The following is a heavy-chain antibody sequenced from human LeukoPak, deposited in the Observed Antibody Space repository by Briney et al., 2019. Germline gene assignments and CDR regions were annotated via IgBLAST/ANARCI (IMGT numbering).Heavy chain of an antibody. CDR1: GFTFSRHS. V-gene: IGHV3-48*01. J-gene: IGHJ4*02. CDR2: INGGGSPI. D-gene: IGHD2-15*01. Sequence: GGSLRLSCVDSGFTFSRHSMNWVRQAPGKGLEWVSYINGGGSPIYYADSVRGRFTISRDNAKNSLYLQMNSLRAEDTAVYYCVRDNPRCCGVVPANIDDYWGQGTLVTVSS. CDR3: VRDNPRCCGVVPANIDDY.